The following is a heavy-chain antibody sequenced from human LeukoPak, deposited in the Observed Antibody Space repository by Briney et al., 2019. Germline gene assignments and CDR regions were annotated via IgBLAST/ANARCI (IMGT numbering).Heavy chain of an antibody. CDR3: ARAGTVVVVPAADYYMDV. Sequence: ASVKVSCKASGYTFTSYGISWVRQAPGQGLEWMGWISAYNGNTNYAQKLQSRVTMTTDTSTSTAYMELRSLRSDDTAVYYCARAGTVVVVPAADYYMDVWGKGTTVTVSS. V-gene: IGHV1-18*01. J-gene: IGHJ6*03. D-gene: IGHD2-2*01. CDR2: ISAYNGNT. CDR1: GYTFTSYG.